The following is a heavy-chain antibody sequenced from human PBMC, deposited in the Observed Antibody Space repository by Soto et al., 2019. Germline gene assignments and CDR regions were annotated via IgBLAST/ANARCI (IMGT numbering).Heavy chain of an antibody. J-gene: IGHJ5*02. D-gene: IGHD3-22*01. CDR2: IYYSGST. CDR1: GGSISSGGYY. Sequence: QVQLQESGPGLVKPSQTLSLTCTVSGGSISSGGYYWSWIRQHPGKGLEWIGYIYYSGSTYYNPSLKSRVTISVDTSKNQFSLKLSSVTAADTAVYYCARVRPDSSGYPGWFDPWGQGTLVTVFS. V-gene: IGHV4-31*03. CDR3: ARVRPDSSGYPGWFDP.